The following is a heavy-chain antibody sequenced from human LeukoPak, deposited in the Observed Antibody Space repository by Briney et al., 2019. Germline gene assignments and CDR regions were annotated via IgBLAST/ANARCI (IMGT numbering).Heavy chain of an antibody. Sequence: SETLSHTCTVTGYSISSGYYWGWIRQPPGKGLAWIGSIYHSGSTYYDPSLKRRVTISVDTSKNHFSLKLSSVTAADTAVYYCARDPLRYCSSTSCYISTRDAFDIWGQGTMVTVSS. CDR3: ARDPLRYCSSTSCYISTRDAFDI. CDR1: GYSISSGYY. D-gene: IGHD2-2*02. J-gene: IGHJ3*02. CDR2: IYHSGST. V-gene: IGHV4-38-2*02.